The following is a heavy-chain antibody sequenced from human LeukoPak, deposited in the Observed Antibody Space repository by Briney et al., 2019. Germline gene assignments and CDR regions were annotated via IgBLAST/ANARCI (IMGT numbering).Heavy chain of an antibody. CDR3: ARSHVDYNWFDP. J-gene: IGHJ5*02. CDR1: GFTFSSYS. D-gene: IGHD5-12*01. V-gene: IGHV3-21*01. CDR2: ISSSSYI. Sequence: GGSLRLSCAASGFTFSSYSMNWVRQAPGKGLEWVSSISSSSYIYYADSVKGRFTISRDNAKNSLYLQMNSLRAEDTAVYYCARSHVDYNWFDPWGQGTLVTVSS.